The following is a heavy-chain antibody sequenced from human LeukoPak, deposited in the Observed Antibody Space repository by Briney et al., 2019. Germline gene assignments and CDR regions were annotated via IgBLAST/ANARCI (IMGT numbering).Heavy chain of an antibody. V-gene: IGHV4-39*07. J-gene: IGHJ4*02. CDR2: IYYSGST. CDR3: ARVSYGYSSGWYYFDY. Sequence: PSETLSLTCTVSGGSISSYYWGWIRQPPGKGLEWIGSIYYSGSTYYNPSLKSRVTISVDTSKNQFSLKLSSVTAADTAVYYCARVSYGYSSGWYYFDYWGQGTLVTVSS. CDR1: GGSISSYY. D-gene: IGHD6-19*01.